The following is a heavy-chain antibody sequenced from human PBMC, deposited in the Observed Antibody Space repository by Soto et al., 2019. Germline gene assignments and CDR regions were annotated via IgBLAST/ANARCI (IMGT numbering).Heavy chain of an antibody. CDR1: GVTYIRST. CDR2: IIPIFGTA. Sequence: SGKSSCKTSGVTYIRSTIIWLRQATKHGLEWMGGIIPIFGTANYAQKLQGRVTMTTDTSTSTAYMELRSLRSDDTAVYYCARDERYFDWLFPWFDPWGQGTLVTVSS. V-gene: IGHV1-69*05. CDR3: ARDERYFDWLFPWFDP. D-gene: IGHD3-9*01. J-gene: IGHJ5*02.